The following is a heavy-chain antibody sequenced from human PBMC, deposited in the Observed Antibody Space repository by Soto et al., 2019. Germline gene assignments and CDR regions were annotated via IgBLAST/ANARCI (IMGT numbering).Heavy chain of an antibody. V-gene: IGHV3-11*01. CDR1: GFTFSDFH. D-gene: IGHD3-10*01. CDR3: ARDRGKVSVDY. J-gene: IGHJ4*02. Sequence: QVHLVESGGGLVKPGGSLRLSCTASGFTFSDFHMNWIRQAPGRGLEWISYISTRGSTIHYVDSVKGRFTISRDNAENPFYLHLNSLRVEDTAVYYCARDRGKVSVDYWGQGTLVTVSS. CDR2: ISTRGSTI.